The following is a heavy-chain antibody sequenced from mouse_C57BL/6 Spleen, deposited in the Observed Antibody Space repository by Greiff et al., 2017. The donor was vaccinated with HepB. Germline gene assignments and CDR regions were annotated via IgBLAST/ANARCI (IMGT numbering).Heavy chain of an antibody. D-gene: IGHD1-1*01. CDR2: INPNYGTT. CDR3: ARWHYGGRYYFDY. J-gene: IGHJ2*01. Sequence: VQLKESGPELVKPGASVKISCKASGYSFTDYNINWVKQSNGKSLEWIGVINPNYGTTSYNQKFKGKATLTVDQSSSTAYMQLNSLTSEDSAVYYCARWHYGGRYYFDYWGQGTTLTVSS. CDR1: GYSFTDYN. V-gene: IGHV1-39*01.